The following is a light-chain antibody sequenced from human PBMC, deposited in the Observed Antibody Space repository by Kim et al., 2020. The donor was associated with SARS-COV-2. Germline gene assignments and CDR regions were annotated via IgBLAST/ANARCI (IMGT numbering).Light chain of an antibody. CDR3: QQYGMTPVT. Sequence: SLGERATVSCRASKYISRNYLAWYQHKSGRPPRLLIYDASSRATGIPGRFSGSVSGTEYTLTISSVEPDDSAVYFCQQYGMTPVTFGQGTRLEIK. J-gene: IGKJ5*01. CDR1: KYISRNY. CDR2: DAS. V-gene: IGKV3-20*01.